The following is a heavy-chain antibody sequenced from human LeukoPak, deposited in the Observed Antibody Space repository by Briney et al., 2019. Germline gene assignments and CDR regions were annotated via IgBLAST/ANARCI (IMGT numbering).Heavy chain of an antibody. CDR1: GFTFSSYA. J-gene: IGHJ4*02. Sequence: GRSLRLSCAASGFTFSSYAMHWVRQAPGKGLEWVAVISYDGSNKYYADSVKGRFTISRDNSKNTLYLQMNSLKTEDTAVYYCTGTVVTHDYWGQGTLVTVSS. V-gene: IGHV3-30*07. D-gene: IGHD4-23*01. CDR2: ISYDGSNK. CDR3: TGTVVTHDY.